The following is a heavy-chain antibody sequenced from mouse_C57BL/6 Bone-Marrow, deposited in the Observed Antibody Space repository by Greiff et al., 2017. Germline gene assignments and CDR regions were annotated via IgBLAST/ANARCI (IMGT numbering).Heavy chain of an antibody. CDR2: IDPSDSYT. V-gene: IGHV1-59*01. J-gene: IGHJ3*01. CDR3: ASGDHERWFSY. CDR1: GYTFTSYW. Sequence: QVQLQQPGAELVRPGTSVKLSCKASGYTFTSYWMHWVKQRPGQGLEWIGVIDPSDSYTNYNQKFKGKATLTVDTSSSTAYMQLSSLTSDDSAVYYCASGDHERWFSYWGQGTLVTVSA.